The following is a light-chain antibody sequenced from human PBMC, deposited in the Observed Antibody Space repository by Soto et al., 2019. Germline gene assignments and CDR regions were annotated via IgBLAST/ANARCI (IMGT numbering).Light chain of an antibody. CDR1: QSVSSSY. V-gene: IGKV3-20*01. CDR3: QQYGSSPT. Sequence: EIVLTQSPGTLSLSPGERSTLSCRASQSVSSSYLAWYQQKPGXAPXXLIYGASSRATGIPDRFSGSGSGTEFTLTISRLEPEDFAVDYCQQYGSSPTFGQGTKVDIK. J-gene: IGKJ1*01. CDR2: GAS.